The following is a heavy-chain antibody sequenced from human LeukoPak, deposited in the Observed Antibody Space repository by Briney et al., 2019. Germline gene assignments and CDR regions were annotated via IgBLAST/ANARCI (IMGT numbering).Heavy chain of an antibody. D-gene: IGHD1-14*01. V-gene: IGHV3-53*01. CDR1: GFTFSSNY. CDR2: IYSGGST. Sequence: GGSLRLSCAASGFTFSSNYMSWVRQAPGKGLEWVAVIYSGGSTYYSDSVKGRFTISRDNSKNTLYLKMNSMRGEDTAVYYCARDSTGVGAATPTYFHYWGQGTLVTVSS. CDR3: ARDSTGVGAATPTYFHY. J-gene: IGHJ4*02.